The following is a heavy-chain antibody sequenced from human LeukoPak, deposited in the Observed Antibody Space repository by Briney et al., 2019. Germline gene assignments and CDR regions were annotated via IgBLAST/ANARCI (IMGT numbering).Heavy chain of an antibody. CDR1: GGSISSGNYY. V-gene: IGHV4-61*01. CDR3: ARANRYDLYFDY. Sequence: PSETLSLTCTVSGGSISSGNYYWSWIRQPPGKGLEWIGYIYYSGSTNYNPSLKSRVTISVDTSKNQFSLKLSSVTAADTAVYYCARANRYDLYFDYWGQGTLVTVSS. D-gene: IGHD5-12*01. CDR2: IYYSGST. J-gene: IGHJ4*02.